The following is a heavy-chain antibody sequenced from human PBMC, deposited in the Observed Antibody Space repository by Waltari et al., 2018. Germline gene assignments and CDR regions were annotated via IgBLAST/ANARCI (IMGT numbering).Heavy chain of an antibody. V-gene: IGHV1-2*02. J-gene: IGHJ2*01. D-gene: IGHD5-12*01. CDR2: INPDSGGT. CDR1: GYPFPSSVGYY. CDR3: ARKMANPWYYDL. Sequence: QVPLMQSDAEVRKPGASVQVSCTASGYPFPSSVGYYMHWMRQAPGQGLEWMGWINPDSGGTKYAPKFQGRVTLTRDTSISTGYMELTGLRSDDTAVYYCARKMANPWYYDLWGRGTLVTVSS.